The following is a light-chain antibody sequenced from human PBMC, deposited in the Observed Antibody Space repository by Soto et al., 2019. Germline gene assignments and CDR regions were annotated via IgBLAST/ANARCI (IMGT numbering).Light chain of an antibody. CDR3: QQYNSYSWT. V-gene: IGKV1-5*03. CDR1: QSISSW. CDR2: KAS. Sequence: DIQMTQSPSTLSASVGDKVTITCRASQSISSWLAWYQQKPGKAPKLLIYKASGLESGVPSRFSGSGSGTEFTLTISSLQPDDFATYYCQQYNSYSWTFGQGTEVEIK. J-gene: IGKJ1*01.